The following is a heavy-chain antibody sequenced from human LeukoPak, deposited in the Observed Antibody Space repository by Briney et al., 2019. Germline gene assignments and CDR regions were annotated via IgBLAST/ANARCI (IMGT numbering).Heavy chain of an antibody. V-gene: IGHV3-30-3*01. CDR3: AASWFGELGFDY. J-gene: IGHJ4*02. CDR1: GFTFGSYA. D-gene: IGHD3-10*01. CDR2: ISYDGSNK. Sequence: PGVSLRLSCAASGFTFGSYAMHWVRQAPGKGLEWVAVISYDGSNKYYADSVKGRFTISRDNSKNTLYLQMNSLRAEDTAVYYCAASWFGELGFDYWGQGTLVTVSS.